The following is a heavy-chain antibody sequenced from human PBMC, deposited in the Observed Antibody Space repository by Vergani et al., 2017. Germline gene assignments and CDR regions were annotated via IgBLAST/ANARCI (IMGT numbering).Heavy chain of an antibody. V-gene: IGHV3-7*03. CDR2: IKQDGSEK. J-gene: IGHJ6*02. CDR3: ARGASLSWYYYGMDV. Sequence: EVQLVESGGGLVQPGGSLRLSCAASGFTFSSYWMSWVRQAPGKGLEWVANIKQDGSEKYYVDSVKGRFTISRDNAKNSLYQQMNSLRAEDTAVYYCARGASLSWYYYGMDVWGQGTTVTVSS. CDR1: GFTFSSYW.